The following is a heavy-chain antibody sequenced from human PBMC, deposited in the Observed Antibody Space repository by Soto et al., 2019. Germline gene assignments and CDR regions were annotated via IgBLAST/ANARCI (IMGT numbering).Heavy chain of an antibody. CDR2: IHHSGSP. J-gene: IGHJ4*02. CDR3: TRGDSSSWRPHFDY. Sequence: QVQLQESGPGLVRPSETLSLTCTVSGASIRSYYWSWIRQPPGKGLEWIGFIHHSGSPNYNPSLKSRRTMSVAPSKNQSPLKLSSVTAADTAVYYCTRGDSSSWRPHFDYWGQGTLVTVSS. D-gene: IGHD6-13*01. V-gene: IGHV4-59*01. CDR1: GASIRSYY.